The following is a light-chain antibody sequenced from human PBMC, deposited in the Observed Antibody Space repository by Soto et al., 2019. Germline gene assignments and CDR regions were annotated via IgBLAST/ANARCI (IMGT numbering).Light chain of an antibody. CDR1: SSNIGTNT. CDR2: SNN. Sequence: QSVLTQPPSASGPPGQKVTISCSGSSSNIGTNTVNWYQHLPGSAPKLLIYSNNQRPSGVPDRFSGSKSGTSASLAISGLQPDDEADYYCEAWDRILNVVLLGGGTKLTVL. CDR3: EAWDRILNVVL. V-gene: IGLV1-44*01. J-gene: IGLJ2*01.